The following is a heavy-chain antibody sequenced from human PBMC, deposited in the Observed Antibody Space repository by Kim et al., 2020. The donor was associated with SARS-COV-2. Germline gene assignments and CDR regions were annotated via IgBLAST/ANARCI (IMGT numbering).Heavy chain of an antibody. Sequence: KGRFTISRDNSKNTLYLQMNSLRAEDTAVYYCAKARVGKLRFLEWAPFDYWGQGTLVTVSS. D-gene: IGHD3-3*01. V-gene: IGHV3-23*01. CDR3: AKARVGKLRFLEWAPFDY. J-gene: IGHJ4*02.